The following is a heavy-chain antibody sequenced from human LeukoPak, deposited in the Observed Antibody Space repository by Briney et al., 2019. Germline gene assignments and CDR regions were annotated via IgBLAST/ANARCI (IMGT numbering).Heavy chain of an antibody. Sequence: SETLSLTCTVSGGSISSYYWSWIRQPPGKGLEWIGYIYYSGSTNYNPSLKSRVTISVDRSKNQFSLKLSSVTAADTAMYYCAGGFHYYASGAFDYWGQGTLVTVSS. V-gene: IGHV4-59*12. CDR1: GGSISSYY. J-gene: IGHJ4*02. CDR3: AGGFHYYASGAFDY. CDR2: IYYSGST. D-gene: IGHD3-10*01.